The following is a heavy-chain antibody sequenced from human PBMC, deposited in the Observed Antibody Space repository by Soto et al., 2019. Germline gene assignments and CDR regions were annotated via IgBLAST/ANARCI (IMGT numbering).Heavy chain of an antibody. CDR1: GFTFGDYA. D-gene: IGHD3-10*01. CDR3: TREAFYGSGSSQGGY. CDR2: IRSKAYGGTT. V-gene: IGHV3-49*03. J-gene: IGHJ4*02. Sequence: EVQLVESGGGLVQPGRSLRLSCTASGFTFGDYAMSWFRQAPGKGLEWVGFIRSKAYGGTTEYAASVKGRFTISRDDSKCIAYLQMNSLKTEDTAVYYCTREAFYGSGSSQGGYWGQGTLVTVSS.